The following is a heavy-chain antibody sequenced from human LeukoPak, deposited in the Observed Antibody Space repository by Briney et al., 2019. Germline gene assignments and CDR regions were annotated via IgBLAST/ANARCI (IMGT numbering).Heavy chain of an antibody. CDR2: ISNDGSNK. J-gene: IGHJ5*02. CDR1: GFTFSSYG. CDR3: ARDLGQYYDTSDNWFDP. V-gene: IGHV3-33*05. D-gene: IGHD3-22*01. Sequence: GGSLRLSCAASGFTFSSYGMHWVRQAPGKGLEWVAAISNDGSNKFYTDSVKGRFTISRDNAKNTLYLQMNSLRAEDTAVYYCARDLGQYYDTSDNWFDPWGQGTLVTVSS.